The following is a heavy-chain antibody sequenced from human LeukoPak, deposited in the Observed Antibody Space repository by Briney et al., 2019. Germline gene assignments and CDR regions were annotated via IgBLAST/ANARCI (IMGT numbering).Heavy chain of an antibody. Sequence: ASVKVSCKASGYTFTGYYMHWVRQAPGQGLEWMGRINPNSGGTNYAQKFQGRVTMTRDTSISTAYMELSRLRSDDTAVYYCATIGAYYYDSSGYIPDYWGQGTLVTVSS. D-gene: IGHD3-22*01. CDR1: GYTFTGYY. V-gene: IGHV1-2*06. J-gene: IGHJ4*02. CDR3: ATIGAYYYDSSGYIPDY. CDR2: INPNSGGT.